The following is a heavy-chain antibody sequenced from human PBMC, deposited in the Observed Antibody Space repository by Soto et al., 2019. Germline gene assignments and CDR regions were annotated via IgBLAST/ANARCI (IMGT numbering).Heavy chain of an antibody. D-gene: IGHD3-3*01. Sequence: PSETLSLTCAVYGGSFRGYYWSWIRQPPGKGLEWIGEINHSGSTNYNPSLKSRVTISVDTSQNQFSLKLSSVTAADTAVYYCARGGKTYYDFWSGPNMDVWGKGTPVTVSS. J-gene: IGHJ6*03. CDR3: ARGGKTYYDFWSGPNMDV. CDR2: INHSGST. CDR1: GGSFRGYY. V-gene: IGHV4-34*01.